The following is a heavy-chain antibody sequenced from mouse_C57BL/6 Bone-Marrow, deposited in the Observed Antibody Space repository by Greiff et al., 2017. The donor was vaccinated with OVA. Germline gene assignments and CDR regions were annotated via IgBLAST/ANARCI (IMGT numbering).Heavy chain of an antibody. J-gene: IGHJ2*01. CDR1: GFTFSDYG. D-gene: IGHD4-1*01. V-gene: IGHV5-17*01. CDR3: ARNWDGRLLFDY. CDR2: ISSGSSTI. Sequence: EVKLVESGGGLVKPGGSLKLSCAASGFTFSDYGMHWVRQAPEKGLEWVAYISSGSSTIYYADTVKGRFTISRDNAKNTLFLQMTSLRSEDTAMYYCARNWDGRLLFDYWGQGTTLTVSS.